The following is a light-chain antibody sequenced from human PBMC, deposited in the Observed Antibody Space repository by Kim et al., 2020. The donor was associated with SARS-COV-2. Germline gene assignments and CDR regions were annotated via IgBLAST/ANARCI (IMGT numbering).Light chain of an antibody. V-gene: IGKV3-20*01. CDR3: QQYGTSPFT. CDR1: QSVSPFY. Sequence: SPGLSATLPCAASQSVSPFYFAWYPQKPGQAPRLLIYGASSRATGIPDRFSGSGSGTDFTLTISRLEPEDFAVYYCQQYGTSPFTFGPGTKVDIK. J-gene: IGKJ3*01. CDR2: GAS.